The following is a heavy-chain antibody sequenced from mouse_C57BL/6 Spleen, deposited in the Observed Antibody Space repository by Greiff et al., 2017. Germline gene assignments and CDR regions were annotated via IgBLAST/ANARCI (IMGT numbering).Heavy chain of an antibody. CDR3: AREEDITTVVGRFAY. Sequence: QVQLQQSGAELARPGASVKLSCKASGYTFTSYGISWVKQRTGQGLEWIGEIYPRSGNTYYNEKFKGKATLTADKSSSTAYMELRSLTSEDSAVYVCAREEDITTVVGRFAYWGQGTLVTVSA. CDR1: GYTFTSYG. D-gene: IGHD1-1*01. V-gene: IGHV1-81*01. CDR2: IYPRSGNT. J-gene: IGHJ3*01.